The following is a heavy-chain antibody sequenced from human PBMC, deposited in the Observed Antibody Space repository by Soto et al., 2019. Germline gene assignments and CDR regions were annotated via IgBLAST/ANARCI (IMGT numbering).Heavy chain of an antibody. J-gene: IGHJ6*03. Sequence: GGSLRLSCAASGFTFDDYGMSWVRQAPGKGLEWVSGINWNGGSTGHADSVKGRFTISRANAKNSLYLQMNSLRAEDTALYHCARKGVSTSDYYYYYYMDVWGKGTTVTVSS. CDR3: ARKGVSTSDYYYYYYMDV. V-gene: IGHV3-20*01. CDR2: INWNGGST. D-gene: IGHD2-2*01. CDR1: GFTFDDYG.